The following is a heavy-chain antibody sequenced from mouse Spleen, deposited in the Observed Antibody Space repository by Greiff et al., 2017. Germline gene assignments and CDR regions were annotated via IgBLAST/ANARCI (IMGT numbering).Heavy chain of an antibody. Sequence: VQLQQPGTELVKPGASVKLSCKASGYTFTSYWMHWVKQRPGQGLEWIGNINPSNGGTNYNEKFKSKATLTVDKSSSTAYMQLSSLTSEDSAVYYCARGDGYYGGYFDYWGQGTTLTVSS. CDR1: GYTFTSYW. CDR2: INPSNGGT. V-gene: IGHV1-53*01. CDR3: ARGDGYYGGYFDY. D-gene: IGHD2-3*01. J-gene: IGHJ2*01.